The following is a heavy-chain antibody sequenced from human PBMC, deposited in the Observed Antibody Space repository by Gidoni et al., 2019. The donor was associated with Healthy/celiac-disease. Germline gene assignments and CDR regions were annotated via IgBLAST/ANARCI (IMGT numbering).Heavy chain of an antibody. J-gene: IGHJ4*02. CDR2: ISWNSGSI. CDR1: GVTFDDYA. Sequence: EVQLVESGGGLVQHGRSLRLSCAASGVTFDDYAMHWVRQAPGKGLEWGSGISWNSGSIGYADSVKGRFTISRDNAKNSLYLQMNSLRAEDTALYYCAKGLIVVVTASFDYWGQGTLVTVSS. V-gene: IGHV3-9*01. D-gene: IGHD2-21*02. CDR3: AKGLIVVVTASFDY.